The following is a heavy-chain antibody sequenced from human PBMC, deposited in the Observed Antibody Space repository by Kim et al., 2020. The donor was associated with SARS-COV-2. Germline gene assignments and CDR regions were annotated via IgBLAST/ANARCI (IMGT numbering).Heavy chain of an antibody. CDR3: ARYNYPYILTGPSPPRFNP. J-gene: IGHJ5*02. V-gene: IGHV3-11*04. CDR2: ISSSGSTI. CDR1: GFTFSDYY. D-gene: IGHD3-9*01. Sequence: GGSLRLSCAASGFTFSDYYMSWIRQAPGKGLEWVSYISSSGSTIYYADSVKGRFTISRDNAKNSLYLQMNSLIAEDTAVYYCARYNYPYILTGPSPPRFNPWGQGTLVTVSS.